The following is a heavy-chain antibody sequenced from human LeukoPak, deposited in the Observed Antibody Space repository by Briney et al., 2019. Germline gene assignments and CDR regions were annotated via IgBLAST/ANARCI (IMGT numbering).Heavy chain of an antibody. CDR2: IYYSGST. CDR1: GGSVSSYY. J-gene: IGHJ4*02. Sequence: PETLSLTCTVSGGSVSSYYWNWIRQPPGKGLEWIGYIYYSGSTNYNPSLKSRVTISIDTSKNQFSLKLNSVTAADTAVYYCARWDSGSYFHDYWGQGTLVTVSS. D-gene: IGHD1-26*01. V-gene: IGHV4-59*02. CDR3: ARWDSGSYFHDY.